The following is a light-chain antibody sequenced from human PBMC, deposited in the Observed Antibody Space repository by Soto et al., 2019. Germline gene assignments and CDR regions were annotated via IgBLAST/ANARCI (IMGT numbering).Light chain of an antibody. CDR2: GAS. CDR3: QQYRGWPRT. J-gene: IGKJ1*01. Sequence: EIVLTQSPGTLSLSPGERATLSCRASQSVSSSYLAWYQQKPGQAPRLLIYGASSRATGIPDRFSGSGSGTDFTLTISSLQSEDSAVYYCQQYRGWPRTFGQGTKVDIK. V-gene: IGKV3-20*01. CDR1: QSVSSSY.